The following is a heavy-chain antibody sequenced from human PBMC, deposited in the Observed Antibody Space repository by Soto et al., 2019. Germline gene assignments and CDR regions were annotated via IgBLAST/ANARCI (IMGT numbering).Heavy chain of an antibody. V-gene: IGHV1-24*01. D-gene: IGHD3-16*02. J-gene: IGHJ5*02. Sequence: ASVKVSCKASGYTFTEFSMHWVRQAPGEGLEWMGGFEPDDGETIYAQKFQGRVTMTEDTSTDTAYMELSSLRSEDTAVYYCARSSGGVFGIIIEGSNWLAPWGQGSLVTVSS. CDR1: GYTFTEFS. CDR3: ARSSGGVFGIIIEGSNWLAP. CDR2: FEPDDGET.